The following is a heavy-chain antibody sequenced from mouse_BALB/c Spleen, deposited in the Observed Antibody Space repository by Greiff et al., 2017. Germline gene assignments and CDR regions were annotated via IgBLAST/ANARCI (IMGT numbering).Heavy chain of an antibody. CDR1: GYTFTSYD. Sequence: SGPELVKPGALVKISCKASGYTFTSYDINWVKQRPGQGLEWIGWIYPGDGSTKYNEKFKGKATLTADKSSSTAYMQLSSLTSENSAVYFCARSVGRDAMDYWGQGTSVTVSS. D-gene: IGHD4-1*01. CDR2: IYPGDGST. V-gene: IGHV1S33*01. CDR3: ARSVGRDAMDY. J-gene: IGHJ4*01.